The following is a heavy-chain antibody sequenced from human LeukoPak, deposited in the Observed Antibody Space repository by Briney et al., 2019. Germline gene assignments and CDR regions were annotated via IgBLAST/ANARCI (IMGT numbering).Heavy chain of an antibody. Sequence: PSETLSLTCAVSGGSISSNNWWSWVRQAPGKGLEWVSVIYSGGSTYYADSVKGRFTISRDNSKNTLYLQMNSLRAEDTAVYYCARGYTFDYWGQGTLVTVPS. CDR2: IYSGGST. CDR1: GGSISSNN. J-gene: IGHJ4*02. V-gene: IGHV3-53*01. D-gene: IGHD1-14*01. CDR3: ARGYTFDY.